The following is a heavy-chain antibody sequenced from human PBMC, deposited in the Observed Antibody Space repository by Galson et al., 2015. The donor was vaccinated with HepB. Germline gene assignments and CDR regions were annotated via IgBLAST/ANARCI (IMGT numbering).Heavy chain of an antibody. Sequence: SLRLSCAASGFTFNSYEMNWVRQAPGKGLEWVSYISSSGGTIYYADSVKGRLTISRDNAKSLYLQMNSLTAEDTAVYYCARSKSPSSPSDNWGQGTLVTVSS. D-gene: IGHD6-13*01. V-gene: IGHV3-48*03. CDR1: GFTFNSYE. CDR3: ARSKSPSSPSDN. CDR2: ISSSGGTI. J-gene: IGHJ4*02.